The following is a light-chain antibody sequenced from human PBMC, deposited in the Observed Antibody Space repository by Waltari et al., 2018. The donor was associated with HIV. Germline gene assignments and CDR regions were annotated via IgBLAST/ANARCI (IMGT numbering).Light chain of an antibody. CDR1: SSAVATYKL. V-gene: IGLV2-23*02. CDR2: EVS. J-gene: IGLJ2*01. Sequence: QSALTQPASVSGSPGQSITIPCTSTSSAVATYKLVSWYQQPPGKAPKLMIYEVSKRPSGVSVRFSGSKSGDTASLTISGLQAEDEADYYCCSYVSNVIFGGGTKLTVL. CDR3: CSYVSNVI.